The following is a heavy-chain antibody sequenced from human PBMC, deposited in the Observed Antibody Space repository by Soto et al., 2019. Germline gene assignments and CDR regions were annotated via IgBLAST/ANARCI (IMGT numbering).Heavy chain of an antibody. V-gene: IGHV1-69*13. J-gene: IGHJ4*02. Sequence: SVKVSCKASGGTFSSYAISWVRQAPGQGLEWMGGIIPIFGTANYAQKFQGRVTITADESTSTAYMELSSLRSEDTAVYYCAREVGATSSYWYYFDYWGQGTLVTVSS. CDR2: IIPIFGTA. CDR1: GGTFSSYA. D-gene: IGHD1-26*01. CDR3: AREVGATSSYWYYFDY.